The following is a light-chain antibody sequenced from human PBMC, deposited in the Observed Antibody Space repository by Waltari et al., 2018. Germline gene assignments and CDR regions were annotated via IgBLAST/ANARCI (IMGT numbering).Light chain of an antibody. CDR2: GAS. J-gene: IGKJ4*01. CDR3: QQYNNWPPVT. CDR1: QSVSSN. V-gene: IGKV3-15*01. Sequence: EIVLTPSPATLSVSPGERATLSCRASQSVSSNLAWYQQKPGQAPRLLIYGASTRATGIPARFSGSGSGTEFTLTISSLQSEDFAVYYCQQYNNWPPVTFGGGTKVEIK.